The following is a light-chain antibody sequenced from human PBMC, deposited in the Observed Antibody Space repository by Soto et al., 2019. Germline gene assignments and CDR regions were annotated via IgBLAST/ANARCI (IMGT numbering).Light chain of an antibody. CDR3: QHLNSYPFT. CDR1: QGIRDY. CDR2: AAS. V-gene: IGKV1-9*01. Sequence: IPLTQSPSSLSASVGDRVTITCRASQGIRDYLACYQQKPGKAPKLLIYAASILEIGVPSRFSGSGSGTDFTLTISSLQPEDFATYYCQHLNSYPFTFGPGAKVDIK. J-gene: IGKJ3*01.